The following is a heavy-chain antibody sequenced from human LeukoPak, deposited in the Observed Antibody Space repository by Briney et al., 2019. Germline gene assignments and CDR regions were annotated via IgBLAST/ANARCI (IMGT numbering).Heavy chain of an antibody. CDR2: IYYSGST. J-gene: IGHJ5*02. V-gene: IGHV4-30-4*02. CDR1: GGSFSSGDYY. CDR3: ARVSVNYYGSGSYELGWFDP. Sequence: SDTLSLTCTVSGGSFSSGDYYWSWIRRPPGKGLEWIGYIYYSGSTYYNPSLKSRVTISVDTSKNQFSLKLSSVTAADTAVYYCARVSVNYYGSGSYELGWFDPWGQGTLVTVPS. D-gene: IGHD3-10*01.